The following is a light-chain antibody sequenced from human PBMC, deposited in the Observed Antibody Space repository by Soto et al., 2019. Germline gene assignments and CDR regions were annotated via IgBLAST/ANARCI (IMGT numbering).Light chain of an antibody. J-gene: IGLJ3*02. CDR2: EVS. V-gene: IGLV2-14*03. Sequence: QSALTQPASVSGSPGQSFTISCTGTSSDVGDYNFVSWYQQLPGKAPKLMIYEVSHRPSGVSNRFSGSKSGNTASLTISGLLAEDEAHYYCSSHTSSSIWVFGGGTKLTVL. CDR1: SSDVGDYNF. CDR3: SSHTSSSIWV.